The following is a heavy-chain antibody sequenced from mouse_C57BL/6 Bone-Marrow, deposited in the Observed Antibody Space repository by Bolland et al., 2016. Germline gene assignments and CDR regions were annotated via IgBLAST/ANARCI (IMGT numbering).Heavy chain of an antibody. V-gene: IGHV1-18*01. CDR3: ARFPHYYGSWFAY. CDR2: NNGGT. Sequence: NNGGTIYNQKFKGKATLTVDKSSSTAYMELRSLTSEDTAVYYCARFPHYYGSWFAYWGQGTLV. D-gene: IGHD1-2*01. J-gene: IGHJ3*01.